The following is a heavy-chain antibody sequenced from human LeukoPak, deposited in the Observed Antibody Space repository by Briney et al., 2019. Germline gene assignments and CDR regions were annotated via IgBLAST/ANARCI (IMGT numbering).Heavy chain of an antibody. J-gene: IGHJ5*02. D-gene: IGHD2-8*01. V-gene: IGHV3-21*01. Sequence: GSLRLSCAASGFTFSSYSMNWVRQAPGKGLEWVSSISSSSSYIYYADSVKGRFTISRDNAKNSLYLQMNSLRAEDTAVYYCARVGYCTNGVCYTDPMYNWFDPWGQGTLVTVSS. CDR3: ARVGYCTNGVCYTDPMYNWFDP. CDR2: ISSSSSYI. CDR1: GFTFSSYS.